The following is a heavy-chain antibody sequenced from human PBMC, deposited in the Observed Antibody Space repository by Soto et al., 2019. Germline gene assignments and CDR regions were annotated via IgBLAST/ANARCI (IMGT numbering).Heavy chain of an antibody. CDR1: GGSISSGDYY. Sequence: QVQLQESGPGLVKPSQTLSLTCTVSGGSISSGDYYWSWIRQPPGKGLEWIGYIYYSGSTYYNPSRKSQVTISVDTSMNQSSLKLSSVTAADTAVYYCAREPTLYGDHRYFDLWGRGTLVTVSS. J-gene: IGHJ2*01. CDR3: AREPTLYGDHRYFDL. D-gene: IGHD4-17*01. V-gene: IGHV4-30-4*01. CDR2: IYYSGST.